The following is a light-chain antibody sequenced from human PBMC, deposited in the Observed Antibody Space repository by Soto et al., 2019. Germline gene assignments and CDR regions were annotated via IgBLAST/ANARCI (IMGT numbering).Light chain of an antibody. V-gene: IGKV3-20*01. CDR3: QQYGSSPFT. Sequence: EIVLTQSPGTLSLSPGESATLSCGASESVSSSYLAWYQQKPGQAPRLLIYGATTRLRGVPDRFSGSGSGTDFTLTISRLEPEDFAVYYCQQYGSSPFTFGPGTKSGY. CDR1: ESVSSSY. CDR2: GAT. J-gene: IGKJ3*01.